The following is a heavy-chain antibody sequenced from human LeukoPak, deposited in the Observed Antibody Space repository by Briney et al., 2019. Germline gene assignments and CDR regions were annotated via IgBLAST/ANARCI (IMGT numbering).Heavy chain of an antibody. CDR2: FDPEDGET. Sequence: ASVKVSCKVSGYTLTELSMHWVRQAPGKGLEWMGGFDPEDGETIYAQKFQGRVTMTEDTSTDTAYMELSSLRSEDTAVYYCATFPRYYYDSSGYYYSDYWGREPWSPSPQ. V-gene: IGHV1-24*01. CDR3: ATFPRYYYDSSGYYYSDY. CDR1: GYTLTELS. D-gene: IGHD3-22*01. J-gene: IGHJ4*02.